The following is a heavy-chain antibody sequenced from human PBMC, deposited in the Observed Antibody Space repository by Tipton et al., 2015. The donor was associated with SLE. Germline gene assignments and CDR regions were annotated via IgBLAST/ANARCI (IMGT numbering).Heavy chain of an antibody. D-gene: IGHD7-27*01. CDR3: AREGVNWGRDWFDP. Sequence: TLSLTCAVYGGSFSGYYWSWIRQPPGKGLEWIGEIDHSGNTNYNPSLKSRVTISVHTSKNQFSLNLNSVTAADTAFYYCAREGVNWGRDWFDPWGQGTLVTVSS. V-gene: IGHV4-34*01. CDR1: GGSFSGYY. CDR2: IDHSGNT. J-gene: IGHJ5*02.